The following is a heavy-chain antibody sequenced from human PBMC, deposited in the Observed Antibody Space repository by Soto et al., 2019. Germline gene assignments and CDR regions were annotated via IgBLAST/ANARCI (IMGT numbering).Heavy chain of an antibody. CDR1: GYRFTSYG. D-gene: IGHD3-22*01. V-gene: IGHV1-18*01. CDR3: ARGGYYDSSGSRNYHYYGMNV. Sequence: QAQLVQSGPEVKKPGASVKVSCKASGYRFTSYGISWVRQAPGQGLEWLGWISAYDDNTKYAQTLQGRVSMSTDTSTNTAYMELRSLRSDDTAMYYCARGGYYDSSGSRNYHYYGMNVWGQGTTVIVSS. CDR2: ISAYDDNT. J-gene: IGHJ6*02.